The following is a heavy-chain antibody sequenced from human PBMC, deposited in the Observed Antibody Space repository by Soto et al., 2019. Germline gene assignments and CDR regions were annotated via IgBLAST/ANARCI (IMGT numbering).Heavy chain of an antibody. CDR1: GDSVSSNSAA. V-gene: IGHV6-1*01. J-gene: IGHJ6*02. CDR3: ARDELRFSRGYYYYGMDV. Sequence: SQTLSLTCVISGDSVSSNSAAWNWIRQSPSRGLEWLGRTYYRSKWYNDYAVSVKSRITINPDTSKNQFSLQLNSVTPEDTAVYYCARDELRFSRGYYYYGMDVWGQGTTVTVSS. D-gene: IGHD3-3*01. CDR2: TYYRSKWYN.